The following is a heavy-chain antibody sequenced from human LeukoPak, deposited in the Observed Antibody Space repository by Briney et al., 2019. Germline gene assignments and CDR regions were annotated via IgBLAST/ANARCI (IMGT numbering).Heavy chain of an antibody. CDR1: GGSFSGYY. V-gene: IGHV4-34*01. D-gene: IGHD1-26*01. J-gene: IGHJ3*01. Sequence: KPSETLSLTCAVYGGSFSGYYWSWTRQPPGKGLEWIGEINHSGSTNYNPSLRSRVTISVDTSTNQFSLRLNSVTAADTAMYYCARDRAGLGLLDFWGQGTMVTVFS. CDR2: INHSGST. CDR3: ARDRAGLGLLDF.